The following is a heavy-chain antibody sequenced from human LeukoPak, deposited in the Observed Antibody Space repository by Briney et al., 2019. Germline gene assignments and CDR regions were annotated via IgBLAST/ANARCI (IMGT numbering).Heavy chain of an antibody. V-gene: IGHV4-31*03. J-gene: IGHJ6*02. CDR2: IYYSGST. Sequence: PSETLSLTCTVSGGSISSGGYYWSWIRQHLGKGLEWIGYIYYSGSTYYNPSLKSRVTISVDTSKNQFSLKLSSVTAADTAVYYCARVSFRGYYYGMDVWGQGTTVTVSS. CDR3: ARVSFRGYYYGMDV. CDR1: GGSISSGGYY.